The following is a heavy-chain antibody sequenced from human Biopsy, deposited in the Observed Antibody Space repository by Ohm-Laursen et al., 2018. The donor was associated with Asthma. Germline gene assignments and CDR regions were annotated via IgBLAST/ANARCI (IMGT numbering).Heavy chain of an antibody. J-gene: IGHJ3*01. V-gene: IGHV1-3*01. Sequence: LVKVSCNASGYTFINYAIHWVRQAPGQRLEWMGWINAGNGNTKYSQKFQGRVTITRDTSASTAYLDLSSLRSEDTAMYYCARTYYDFLTGQVNDAFALWGQGTMVTVSS. D-gene: IGHD3-9*01. CDR3: ARTYYDFLTGQVNDAFAL. CDR1: GYTFINYA. CDR2: INAGNGNT.